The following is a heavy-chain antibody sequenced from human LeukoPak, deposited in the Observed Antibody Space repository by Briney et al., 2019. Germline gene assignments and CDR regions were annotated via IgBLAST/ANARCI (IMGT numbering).Heavy chain of an antibody. D-gene: IGHD6-13*01. CDR2: ISGSGGST. CDR3: ADRGRSGSWYYFDY. CDR1: GFTFSSYA. Sequence: GGSLRLSCAASGFTFSSYAMSWVRQAPGKGLEWVSAISGSGGSTYYADSVKGRFTISRDNSKNTLYLQMNSLRAEDRAVYYCADRGRSGSWYYFDYWGQGTLVTVSS. J-gene: IGHJ4*02. V-gene: IGHV3-23*01.